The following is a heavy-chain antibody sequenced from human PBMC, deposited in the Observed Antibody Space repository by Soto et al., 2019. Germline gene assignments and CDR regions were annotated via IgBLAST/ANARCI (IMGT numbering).Heavy chain of an antibody. V-gene: IGHV4-31*03. J-gene: IGHJ6*02. CDR1: GGSISSGGYY. D-gene: IGHD6-13*01. Sequence: PSETLSLTCTVSGGSISSGGYYCSWIRQHPGKGLEWIGYIYYSGSTYYNPSLKSRVTISVDTSKNQFSLKLSSVTAADTAVYYCARDRRVAAAGPRFYYYGMDVWGQGTTVTVSS. CDR2: IYYSGST. CDR3: ARDRRVAAAGPRFYYYGMDV.